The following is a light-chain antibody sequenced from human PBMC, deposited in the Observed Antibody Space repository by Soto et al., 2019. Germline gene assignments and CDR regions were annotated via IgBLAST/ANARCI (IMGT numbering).Light chain of an antibody. CDR3: CSYAGSSIWV. J-gene: IGLJ3*02. Sequence: QSVLTQPASMSGSPGQSVTLSCTGTSSDVGGFNFVSWYQQHPGKAPRLMIYEVSKRSSGVSNRFSGSKSGNMASLTISGLQAEDEADYYCCSYAGSSIWVFGGGTKLTVL. CDR1: SSDVGGFNF. CDR2: EVS. V-gene: IGLV2-23*02.